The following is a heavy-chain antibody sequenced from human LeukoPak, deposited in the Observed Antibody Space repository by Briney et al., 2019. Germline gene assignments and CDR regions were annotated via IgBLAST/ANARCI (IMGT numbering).Heavy chain of an antibody. Sequence: GGSLRLSCAASGFTFSNYAMSWVHQAPGKGLEWVSTISGSGTSTHYAGSVKGRFTISRDNSKNTLYLQMNSLRAEDTAVYYCAKRIDSSGVRGHAFDIWGQGTMVTLSS. CDR3: AKRIDSSGVRGHAFDI. CDR2: ISGSGTST. CDR1: GFTFSNYA. J-gene: IGHJ3*02. V-gene: IGHV3-23*01. D-gene: IGHD2-15*01.